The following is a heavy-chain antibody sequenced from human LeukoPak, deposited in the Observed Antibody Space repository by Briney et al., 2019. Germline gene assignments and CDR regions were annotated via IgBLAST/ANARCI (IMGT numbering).Heavy chain of an antibody. V-gene: IGHV1-18*01. Sequence: ASVKVSCKASGYTFTSYGISWVRQAPGQGLEWMGWISAYNGNTNYAQKLQGRVTMTTDTSTSTAYMELRSLRSDDTAVYYCAREWWGYDVLTGDNWFDPWGQGTLVAVSS. CDR1: GYTFTSYG. D-gene: IGHD3-9*01. J-gene: IGHJ5*02. CDR3: AREWWGYDVLTGDNWFDP. CDR2: ISAYNGNT.